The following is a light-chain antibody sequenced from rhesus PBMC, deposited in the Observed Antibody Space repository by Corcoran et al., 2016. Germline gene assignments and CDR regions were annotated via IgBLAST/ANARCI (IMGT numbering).Light chain of an antibody. CDR3: QKYNSAPIT. J-gene: IGKJ3*01. V-gene: IGKV1-37*01. CDR1: QGISSY. Sequence: DIQMTQSPSSLSASVGDTVTITCRASQGISSYLAWYQKKTGKAPKSLIYNASNLESGVPSRFSGSGSGTEFTLTISSLQPVDIASYSCQKYNSAPITFGPGTKLNL. CDR2: NAS.